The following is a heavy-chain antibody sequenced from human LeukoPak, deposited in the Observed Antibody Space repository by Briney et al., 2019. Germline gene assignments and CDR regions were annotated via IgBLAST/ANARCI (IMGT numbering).Heavy chain of an antibody. CDR2: VSSSSSTI. CDR1: GFSFSYYS. CDR3: AKEDYNGPGSYYNY. D-gene: IGHD3-10*01. V-gene: IGHV3-48*02. Sequence: GGSLRLSCAASGFSFSYYSMNWVRQAPGKGLEWVSYVSSSSSTIYYADSVKGRFTISRDNAKNSLYLQMNSLSDEDTAVYYCAKEDYNGPGSYYNYWGQGTLVTVSS. J-gene: IGHJ4*02.